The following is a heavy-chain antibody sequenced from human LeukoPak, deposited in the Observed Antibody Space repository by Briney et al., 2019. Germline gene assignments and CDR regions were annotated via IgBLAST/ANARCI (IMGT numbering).Heavy chain of an antibody. D-gene: IGHD3-10*01. CDR1: GFTFSNAW. Sequence: GGSLRLSCAASGFTFSNAWMSWVRQAPGKGLEWVGRIKSKTAGGTTDYAAPVKGRSTISRDDSKNTLYLQMNSLKTEDTAVYYCTTGRGAGRLWERNDYWGQGTLVTVSS. V-gene: IGHV3-15*01. CDR2: IKSKTAGGTT. CDR3: TTGRGAGRLWERNDY. J-gene: IGHJ4*02.